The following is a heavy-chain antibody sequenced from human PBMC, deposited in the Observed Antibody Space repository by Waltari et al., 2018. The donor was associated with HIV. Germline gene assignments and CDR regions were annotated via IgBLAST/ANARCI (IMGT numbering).Heavy chain of an antibody. Sequence: QVQLQQWGAGLLQPSETLSLTCAVYGGSFSGYYWSWIRQPPGKWLEWIGEINHSGSTNYNPSLKSRVTISVDTSKNQFSLKLSSVTAADTAVYYCASGYGDSGHYYYGMDVWGQGTTVTVSS. J-gene: IGHJ6*02. CDR2: INHSGST. D-gene: IGHD4-17*01. CDR3: ASGYGDSGHYYYGMDV. V-gene: IGHV4-34*01. CDR1: GGSFSGYY.